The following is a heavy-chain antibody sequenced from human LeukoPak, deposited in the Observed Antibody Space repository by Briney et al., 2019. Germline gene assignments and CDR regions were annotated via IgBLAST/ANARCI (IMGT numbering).Heavy chain of an antibody. J-gene: IGHJ3*02. Sequence: GSLRLSCAASGFTFSSYWMSWVRQAPGKGLEWVANIKQDGSEKYYVDSVKGRFTISRDNAKNSLYLQMNSLRAEDTAVYYCARDPRTGYHGAFDIWGHGTMATVSS. D-gene: IGHD3/OR15-3a*01. CDR1: GFTFSSYW. CDR2: IKQDGSEK. V-gene: IGHV3-7*04. CDR3: ARDPRTGYHGAFDI.